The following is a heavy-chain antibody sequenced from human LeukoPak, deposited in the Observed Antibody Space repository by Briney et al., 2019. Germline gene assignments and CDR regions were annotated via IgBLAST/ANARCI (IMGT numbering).Heavy chain of an antibody. CDR3: ARGFKWLRPYFDY. J-gene: IGHJ4*02. Sequence: ASVKVSCKASGYTFTSYDINWVRQATGQGLEWMGWMNPNSGNTGYAQKFQGRVTITRNTSISTAYMELSSLRSEDTAVYYCARGFKWLRPYFDYWGQGTLVTVSS. CDR2: MNPNSGNT. D-gene: IGHD5-12*01. V-gene: IGHV1-8*03. CDR1: GYTFTSYD.